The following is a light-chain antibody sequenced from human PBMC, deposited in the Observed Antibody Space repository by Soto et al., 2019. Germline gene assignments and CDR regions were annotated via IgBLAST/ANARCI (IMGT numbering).Light chain of an antibody. V-gene: IGKV1D-12*01. Sequence: DIQMTQSPSSVSASVGDRVIITCRASQGISRRLAWYQQKPGEAPKLLIYAASRLQSGVSSRFSGNGSGTDFTLTISSLQPEDFETYYCQKDESFPLTFGGGTKVEI. J-gene: IGKJ4*01. CDR2: AAS. CDR3: QKDESFPLT. CDR1: QGISRR.